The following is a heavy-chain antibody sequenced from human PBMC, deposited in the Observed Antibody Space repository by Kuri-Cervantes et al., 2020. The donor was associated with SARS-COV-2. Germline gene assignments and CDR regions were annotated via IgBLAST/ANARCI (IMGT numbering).Heavy chain of an antibody. CDR2: IDWDDDT. D-gene: IGHD2-2*01. J-gene: IGHJ4*02. CDR1: GFSLTNSGMC. V-gene: IGHV2-70*17. Sequence: SGPTLVKPTQTLTLTCTFSGFSLTNSGMCVSWVRQAPGKALGWLARIDWDDDTFYSRSLKTRLTISKDTSKNHVVLTLDFVDPTDTATYYCALDPTSHCHLDHWGPGTLVTVSS. CDR3: ALDPTSHCHLDH.